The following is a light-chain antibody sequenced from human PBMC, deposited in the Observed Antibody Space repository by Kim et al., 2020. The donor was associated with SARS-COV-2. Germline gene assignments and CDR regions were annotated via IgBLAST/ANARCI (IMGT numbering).Light chain of an antibody. CDR3: QTWHSSIAI. Sequence: SVSPVQTAIITCSGDKLGNKYTYWYQQRPGQSPVVVIYEDMKRPSGIPERFSGSSSGNTATLTITETQALDVADYYCQTWHSSIAIFGGGTQLTVL. J-gene: IGLJ2*01. CDR1: KLGNKY. CDR2: EDM. V-gene: IGLV3-1*01.